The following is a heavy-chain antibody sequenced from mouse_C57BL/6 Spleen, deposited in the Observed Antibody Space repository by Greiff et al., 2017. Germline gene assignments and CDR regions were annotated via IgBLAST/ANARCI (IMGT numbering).Heavy chain of an antibody. D-gene: IGHD1-1*01. CDR1: GYTFTSYW. CDR2: IDPSNSYT. CDR3: ARITFITTVVADY. J-gene: IGHJ2*01. Sequence: QVQLQQPGAELVRPGTSVKLSCKASGYTFTSYWMHWVKQRPGQGLEWIGVIDPSNSYTNYNQKFKGKATLTVDTSSSTAYMQLSSLTSEDSAVYCCARITFITTVVADYWGQGATLTVSS. V-gene: IGHV1-59*01.